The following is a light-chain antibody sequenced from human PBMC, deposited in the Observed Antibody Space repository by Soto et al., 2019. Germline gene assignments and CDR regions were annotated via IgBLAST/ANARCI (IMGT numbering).Light chain of an antibody. V-gene: IGKV3-20*01. CDR2: DAS. Sequence: EIVLTQSPGTLSLSPGERATLSCRASQSVSSSYLAWYQQKPGQAPRLLIYDASSRATGIPDRFSGRGSGTDFTLTISGLEPEDFAVYYCQQYGSSPYTFGQGTELEIK. CDR3: QQYGSSPYT. CDR1: QSVSSSY. J-gene: IGKJ2*01.